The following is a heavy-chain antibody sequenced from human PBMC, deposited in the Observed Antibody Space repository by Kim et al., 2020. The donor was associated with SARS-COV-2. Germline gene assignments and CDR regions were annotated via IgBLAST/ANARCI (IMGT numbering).Heavy chain of an antibody. CDR1: GFTFSRYD. V-gene: IGHV3-13*04. J-gene: IGHJ6*02. Sequence: GGSLRLSCAASGFTFSRYDMHWVRQATGKGLEWVAAIGTADNTYYSDSVKGRFAISRDDAKNSLYLQMISLRAGDTAVYYCARVVSRRADMGDNYHYYGMDVWGQGTTVTVSS. D-gene: IGHD3-16*01. CDR3: ARVVSRRADMGDNYHYYGMDV. CDR2: IGTADNT.